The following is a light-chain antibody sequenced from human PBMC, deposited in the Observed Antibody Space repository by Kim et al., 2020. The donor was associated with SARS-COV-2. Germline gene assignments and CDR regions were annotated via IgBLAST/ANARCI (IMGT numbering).Light chain of an antibody. CDR2: YDS. Sequence: APGQTATIACGGDNLRRQSVHWYQQMPGQAPVVVIEYDSDRPSGIPERISGPKSGNTATLTITSVEAGDEADFYCQVWDDDSDHWVFGGGTQLTVL. CDR3: QVWDDDSDHWV. CDR1: NLRRQS. V-gene: IGLV3-21*04. J-gene: IGLJ3*02.